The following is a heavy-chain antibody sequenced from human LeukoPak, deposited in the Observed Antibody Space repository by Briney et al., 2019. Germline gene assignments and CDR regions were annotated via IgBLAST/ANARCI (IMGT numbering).Heavy chain of an antibody. CDR1: GFTFSSYS. Sequence: PGGSLRLSCAASGFTFSSYSMNWVRQAPGKGLEWVSSISSSSYIYYADSVKGRFTISRDNAKNSLYLQMNSLRAEDTALYHCARAPRVAAPYGSYYYYYMDVWGKGTTVTVSS. J-gene: IGHJ6*03. V-gene: IGHV3-21*04. CDR2: ISSSSYI. CDR3: ARAPRVAAPYGSYYYYYMDV. D-gene: IGHD2-15*01.